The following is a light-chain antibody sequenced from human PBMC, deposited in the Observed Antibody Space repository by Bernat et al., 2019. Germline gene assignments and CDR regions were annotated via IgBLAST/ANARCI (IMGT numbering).Light chain of an antibody. CDR1: QSVSSY. J-gene: IGKJ1*01. CDR3: QQRGNWPWT. V-gene: IGKV3-11*01. Sequence: EIVLTQSPGTLSLSPGERATLSCRASQSVSSYLAWYQQRPGQAPRLLIYDASKRATGLPARFSGSGSGTDFTLTINSLEPADLAIYYCQQRGNWPWTFGQVTKVEIK. CDR2: DAS.